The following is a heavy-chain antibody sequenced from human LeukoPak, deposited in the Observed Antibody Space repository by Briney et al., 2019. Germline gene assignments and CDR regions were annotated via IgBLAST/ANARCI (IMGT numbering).Heavy chain of an antibody. CDR1: GGSFIGYY. CDR3: TRKKPIRTHTLYCRSPSCSYYFDY. V-gene: IGHV4-34*01. D-gene: IGHD2-2*01. J-gene: IGHJ4*02. Sequence: PSETLSLTCAVYGGSFIGYYWSSIRQPPGKGLEWMGEINHRGSTNYNPSLKSRVTISVDTSTHQFSLKLSSVTAADTAVYYCTRKKPIRTHTLYCRSPSCSYYFDYWGQGTLVTVSS. CDR2: INHRGST.